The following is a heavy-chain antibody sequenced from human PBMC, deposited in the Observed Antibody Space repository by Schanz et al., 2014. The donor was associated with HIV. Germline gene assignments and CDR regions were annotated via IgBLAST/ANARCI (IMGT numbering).Heavy chain of an antibody. CDR2: INPNSGGT. J-gene: IGHJ4*02. CDR3: ARGLGRCGGDCRGSPLDY. V-gene: IGHV1-2*02. Sequence: QVQLVQSGAEVKKPGASVKVSCKASGYTFTGYYMHWVRQAPGQGLEWMGWINPNSGGTNYAQKFQGRVTMTRDTSTTTAYMELRNLRANDTAVYYCARGLGRCGGDCRGSPLDYWGQGTLVVVSS. CDR1: GYTFTGYY. D-gene: IGHD2-21*02.